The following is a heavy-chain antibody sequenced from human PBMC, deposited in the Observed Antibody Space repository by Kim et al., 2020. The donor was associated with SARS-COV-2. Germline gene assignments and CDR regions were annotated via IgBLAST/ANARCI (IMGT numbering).Heavy chain of an antibody. D-gene: IGHD4-17*01. CDR3: AKDANYGGKEGFDY. CDR1: GFTFSSYG. Sequence: GGSLRLSCAASGFTFSSYGMHWVRQAPGKGLEWVAVISYDGSNKYYADSVKGRFTISRDNSKNTLYLQMNSLRAEDTAVYYCAKDANYGGKEGFDYWGQG. CDR2: ISYDGSNK. V-gene: IGHV3-30*18. J-gene: IGHJ4*02.